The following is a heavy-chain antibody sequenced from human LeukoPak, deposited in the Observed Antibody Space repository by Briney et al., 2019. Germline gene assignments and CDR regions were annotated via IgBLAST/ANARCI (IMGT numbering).Heavy chain of an antibody. CDR2: IYYSGST. CDR1: GGSISNKY. V-gene: IGHV4-59*08. D-gene: IGHD6-6*01. CDR3: AREYSSSSGVEDY. Sequence: PSETLSLTCTVSGGSISNKYWSWIRQPPGKGLEWIGYIYYSGSTNYNPSLKSRVTILVDTSKNQFSLKLSSVTAADTAVYYCAREYSSSSGVEDYWGQGTLVTVSS. J-gene: IGHJ4*02.